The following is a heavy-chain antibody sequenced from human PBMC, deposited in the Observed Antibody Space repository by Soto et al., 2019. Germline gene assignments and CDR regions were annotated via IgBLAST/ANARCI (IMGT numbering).Heavy chain of an antibody. V-gene: IGHV1-18*01. CDR2: ISAYNGDT. Sequence: QVQLVQSGAEVKKPGASVKVSCKTSGYTFMRSGINWVREAPGQGLEWMGWISAYNGDTSYAQKFQGRVIMTTDTSTSTAYMELRSLTSEDTAVYYCARGKWLGDYFDYWVQGTLVTVSS. J-gene: IGHJ4*02. CDR3: ARGKWLGDYFDY. CDR1: GYTFMRSG. D-gene: IGHD6-19*01.